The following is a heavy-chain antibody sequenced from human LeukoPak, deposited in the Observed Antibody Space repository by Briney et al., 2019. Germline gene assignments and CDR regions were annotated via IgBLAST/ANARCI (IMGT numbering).Heavy chain of an antibody. CDR2: ISGSGGST. CDR3: AKEGYYYGSGSYYKYFQH. V-gene: IGHV3-23*01. D-gene: IGHD3-10*01. Sequence: GGSLRLSCAASGFTFSSYAMCWVRQAPGKGLEWVSAISGSGGSTYYADSVKGRFTISRDNSKNTLYLQMNSLRAEDTAVYYCAKEGYYYGSGSYYKYFQHWGQGTLVTVSS. J-gene: IGHJ1*01. CDR1: GFTFSSYA.